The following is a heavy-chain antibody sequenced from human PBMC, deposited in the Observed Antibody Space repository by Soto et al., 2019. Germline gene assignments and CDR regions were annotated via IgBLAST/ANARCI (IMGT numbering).Heavy chain of an antibody. V-gene: IGHV4-31*03. CDR3: AREVAATTHFDY. CDR1: GASISSDGHY. D-gene: IGHD2-15*01. J-gene: IGHJ4*02. Sequence: QVQLQESGPGLVKPSQTLSLTCTVSGASISSDGHYWSWIRQHPGKGLEWIGYVYYGWSTYYNPSLTSRVTISIDTSKNQLSLKLRSVTAADTAVYYCAREVAATTHFDYWGQGTLVTVSS. CDR2: VYYGWST.